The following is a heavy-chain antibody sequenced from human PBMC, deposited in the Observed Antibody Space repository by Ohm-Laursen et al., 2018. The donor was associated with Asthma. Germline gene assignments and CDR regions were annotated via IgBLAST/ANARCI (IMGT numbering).Heavy chain of an antibody. Sequence: GTLSLTCAVSGGSISSSSYYWGWIRQPPGKGLEWIGSIYYSGSTYYNPSLKSRVTISVDTSKNQFSLKLASVTAADTAVYYCARGPMHDYYFENWGQGTLVTVSS. J-gene: IGHJ4*02. D-gene: IGHD1-1*01. CDR2: IYYSGST. CDR1: GGSISSSSYY. CDR3: ARGPMHDYYFEN. V-gene: IGHV4-39*01.